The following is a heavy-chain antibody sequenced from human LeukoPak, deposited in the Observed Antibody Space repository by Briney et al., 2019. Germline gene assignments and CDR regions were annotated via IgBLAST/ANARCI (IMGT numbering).Heavy chain of an antibody. CDR2: INHSGST. J-gene: IGHJ4*02. D-gene: IGHD2-2*01. Sequence: PSETLSLTCAVYGGSFSGYYWSWIRQPPGKGLEWIGEINHSGSTNYNPSLKSRVTISVDTSKNQFSLKLSSVTAADTAVYYCARGPRYCSSTSCYRFDYWGQGTLVTVSS. CDR1: GGSFSGYY. V-gene: IGHV4-34*01. CDR3: ARGPRYCSSTSCYRFDY.